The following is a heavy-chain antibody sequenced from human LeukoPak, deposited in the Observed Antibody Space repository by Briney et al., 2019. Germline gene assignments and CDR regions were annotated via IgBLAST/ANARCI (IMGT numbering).Heavy chain of an antibody. CDR3: ARDGPPKDAFDI. CDR2: IYHSGST. CDR1: GGSISSGGYY. Sequence: SQTLSLTCTVSGGSISSGGYYWSWIRQPPGKGLEWIGYIYHSGSTYYNPSLKSRVTISVDRSKNQFSLKLSSVTAADTAVYYCARDGPPKDAFDIWGQGTMVTVSS. J-gene: IGHJ3*02. V-gene: IGHV4-30-2*01.